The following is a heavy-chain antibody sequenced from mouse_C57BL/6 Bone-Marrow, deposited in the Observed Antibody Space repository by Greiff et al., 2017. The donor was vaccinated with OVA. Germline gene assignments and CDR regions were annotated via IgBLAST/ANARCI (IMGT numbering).Heavy chain of an antibody. J-gene: IGHJ4*01. V-gene: IGHV1-63*01. CDR3: ARLDYYGSSYAMDY. D-gene: IGHD1-1*01. CDR2: IYPGGGYT. Sequence: VQLQQSGAELVRPGTSVKMSCKASGYTFTNYWIGWAKQRPGHGLEWIGDIYPGGGYTNYNEKFKGKATLTADKSSSTAYMQFRSLTSEDSAIYYCARLDYYGSSYAMDYWGQGTSVTVSS. CDR1: GYTFTNYW.